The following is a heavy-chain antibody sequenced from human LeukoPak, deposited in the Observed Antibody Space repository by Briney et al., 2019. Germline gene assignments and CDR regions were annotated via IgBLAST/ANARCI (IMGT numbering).Heavy chain of an antibody. D-gene: IGHD5-12*01. CDR3: ARAPHVYVDIVATMYSDYYYYMDV. V-gene: IGHV4-39*01. Sequence: SETLSLTCTVSGGSISSSSYYWGWIRQPPGKGLEWIGSIYYSGSTYYNPSLKSRVTISVDTSKNQFSLKLSSVTAADTPVYYCARAPHVYVDIVATMYSDYYYYMDVWGKGTTVTVSS. CDR1: GGSISSSSYY. CDR2: IYYSGST. J-gene: IGHJ6*03.